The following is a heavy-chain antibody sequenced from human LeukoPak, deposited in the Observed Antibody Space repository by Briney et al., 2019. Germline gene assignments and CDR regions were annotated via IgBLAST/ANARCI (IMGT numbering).Heavy chain of an antibody. Sequence: SETLSLTCAVYGGSFSGYYWSWIRQPPGKGLEWVGEINHSGSTNYNPSRKSRVTISVDTSKNQFSLKLSSVTAADTAVYYCARKGRYCSSTSCPWHVWGQGTTVTVSS. CDR3: ARKGRYCSSTSCPWHV. D-gene: IGHD2-2*01. J-gene: IGHJ6*02. V-gene: IGHV4-34*01. CDR2: INHSGST. CDR1: GGSFSGYY.